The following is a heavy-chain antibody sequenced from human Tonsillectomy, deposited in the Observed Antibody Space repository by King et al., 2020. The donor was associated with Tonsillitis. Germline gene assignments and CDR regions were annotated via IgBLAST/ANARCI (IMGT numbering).Heavy chain of an antibody. V-gene: IGHV3-48*01. CDR3: ARGDLVAASRFDY. CDR1: GFTFSSYS. J-gene: IGHJ4*02. D-gene: IGHD2-15*01. CDR2: ISDNSQTI. Sequence: VQLVESGGDLVQPGGSLRLSCAASGFTFSSYSMNWVRQAPGKGLEWVSYISDNSQTIYYTDSVKGRFTISRDNAKNSLYLQVNNLRVEDTAVYFCARGDLVAASRFDYWGQGILVTVSS.